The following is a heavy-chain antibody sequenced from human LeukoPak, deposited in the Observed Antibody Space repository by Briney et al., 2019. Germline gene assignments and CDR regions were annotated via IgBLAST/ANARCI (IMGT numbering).Heavy chain of an antibody. Sequence: SETLSLTCSVSGDSISSSGYYWGWIRQPPGKGLEWIGSTYYGGNTYYNASLKSRVTISVDTSKNLFSLKLNSVTAADTGVYYCARSKNGKCDYWGQGTLVTVSS. V-gene: IGHV4-39*07. CDR3: ARSKNGKCDY. CDR2: TYYGGNT. D-gene: IGHD1-26*01. J-gene: IGHJ4*02. CDR1: GDSISSSGYY.